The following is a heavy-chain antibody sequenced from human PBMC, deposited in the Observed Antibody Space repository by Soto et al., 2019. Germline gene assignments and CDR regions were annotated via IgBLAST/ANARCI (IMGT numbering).Heavy chain of an antibody. D-gene: IGHD6-19*01. CDR3: AKEFLAAVTDTKVVYYYYYGMEV. Sequence: EVQLLESGGGLVQPGGSLKLSCAASGFSFSNFAVTWVRQAPGKGLEWVSTISGSGNSRYYADSVKGRFTVSRDNSKNTLYLKMNSVRAVDTAVYYCAKEFLAAVTDTKVVYYYYYGMEVWGHGTTVTVSS. CDR2: ISGSGNSR. CDR1: GFSFSNFA. J-gene: IGHJ6*02. V-gene: IGHV3-23*01.